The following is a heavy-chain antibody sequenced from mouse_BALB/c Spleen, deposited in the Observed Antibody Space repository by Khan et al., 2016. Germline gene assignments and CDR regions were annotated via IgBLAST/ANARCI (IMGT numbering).Heavy chain of an antibody. V-gene: IGHV4-1*02. J-gene: IGHJ1*01. CDR2: INQDSSTI. Sequence: EVKLLESGGGLVQPGGSLKLSCAASGFDFSRYWMSWVRQAPGKGLEWIGEINQDSSTINYTPSLKDKFIISRDNAKNKLYLQMSKVRSEDTALFNWACIHYSCEYFDVLRARTTVTVSS. CDR1: GFDFSRYW. CDR3: ACIHYSCEYFDV. D-gene: IGHD1-2*01.